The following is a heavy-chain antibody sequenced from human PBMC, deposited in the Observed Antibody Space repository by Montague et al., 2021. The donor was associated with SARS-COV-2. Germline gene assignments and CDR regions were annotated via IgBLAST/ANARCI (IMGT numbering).Heavy chain of an antibody. CDR3: AREGLHNWFDP. J-gene: IGHJ5*02. CDR2: IYHRGST. CDR1: NGSINNYY. Sequence: SETLSLTCTVSNGSINNYYWSWVRQPPGKRLEWIGYIYHRGSTNYNPSLESRVTMSIDTSKNQFSLKLRSVTAADTAVYFCAREGLHNWFDPWGQGTLVIVSS. V-gene: IGHV4-59*01.